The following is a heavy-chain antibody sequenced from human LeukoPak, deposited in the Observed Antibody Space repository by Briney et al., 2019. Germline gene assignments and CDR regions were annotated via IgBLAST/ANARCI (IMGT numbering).Heavy chain of an antibody. Sequence: PSETLSLTCTVSGDSVSSYYWNWIRQPPRKGLEWIGFMYYSGSSNYNPSLKSRVTISVDTSKNQFSLKLSSVTAADTAVYYCAGGPRGFGGGGGYFDYWGQGILVTVSS. CDR2: MYYSGSS. J-gene: IGHJ4*02. CDR3: AGGPRGFGGGGGYFDY. V-gene: IGHV4-59*02. CDR1: GDSVSSYY. D-gene: IGHD3-16*01.